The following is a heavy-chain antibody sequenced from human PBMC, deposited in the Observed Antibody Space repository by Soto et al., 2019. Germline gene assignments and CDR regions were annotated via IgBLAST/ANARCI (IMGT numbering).Heavy chain of an antibody. D-gene: IGHD1-1*01. CDR2: MNPNSGNT. CDR3: AREAAGTVTPDYGMDV. J-gene: IGHJ6*02. CDR1: GYTFTSYD. Sequence: QVQLVQSGAEVKKSGASVKVSCKASGYTFTSYDINWVRQATGQGLEWMGWMNPNSGNTGYAQKFQGRVTMTTNTSISTVYMELSSLRSEDTAVYYCAREAAGTVTPDYGMDVWGQGTTVTVSS. V-gene: IGHV1-8*01.